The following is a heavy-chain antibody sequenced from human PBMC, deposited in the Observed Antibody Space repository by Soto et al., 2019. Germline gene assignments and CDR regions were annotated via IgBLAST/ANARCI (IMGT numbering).Heavy chain of an antibody. CDR1: GFTFSSYA. D-gene: IGHD3-3*01. Sequence: GGSLRLSCAASGFTFSSYAMSWVRQAPGKGLEWVSAISGSGGSTYYADSVKGRFTISRDNSKNTLYLQMNSLRAEDTAVYYCATSWPYYDFWRARTDNWFDPWGQGTLVTVSS. CDR2: ISGSGGST. V-gene: IGHV3-23*01. J-gene: IGHJ5*02. CDR3: ATSWPYYDFWRARTDNWFDP.